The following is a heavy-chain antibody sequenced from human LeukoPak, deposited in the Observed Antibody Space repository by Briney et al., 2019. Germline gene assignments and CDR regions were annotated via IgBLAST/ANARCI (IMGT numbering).Heavy chain of an antibody. J-gene: IGHJ5*02. CDR1: GGSFSGYY. Sequence: SETLSLTCAVYGGSFSGYYWSWICQPPGKGLEWIGEINHSGSTNYNPSLKSRVTISVDTSNNQFSLKLSSVTAADTAVYYCARSVGATEPPGFDPWGQGTLVTVSS. D-gene: IGHD1-26*01. CDR3: ARSVGATEPPGFDP. CDR2: INHSGST. V-gene: IGHV4-34*01.